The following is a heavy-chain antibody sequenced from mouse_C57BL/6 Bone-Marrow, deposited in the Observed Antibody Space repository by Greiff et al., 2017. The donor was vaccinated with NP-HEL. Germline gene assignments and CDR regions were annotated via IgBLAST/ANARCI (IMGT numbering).Heavy chain of an antibody. CDR1: GYAFSSSW. CDR2: IYPGDGDT. V-gene: IGHV1-82*01. D-gene: IGHD1-1*01. CDR3: ARHYYGSSPCWYLDV. Sequence: VQLQQSGPELVKPGASVKISCKASGYAFSSSWMNWVKQRPGKGLEWIGRIYPGDGDTNYNGKFKGKATLTAGKSSSTAYMQLSSLTSEDSAVYFGARHYYGSSPCWYLDVWGTGTTVTVSS. J-gene: IGHJ1*03.